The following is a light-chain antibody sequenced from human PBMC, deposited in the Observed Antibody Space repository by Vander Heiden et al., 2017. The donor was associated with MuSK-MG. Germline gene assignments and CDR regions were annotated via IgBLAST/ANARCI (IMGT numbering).Light chain of an antibody. CDR1: QSVSSY. CDR2: DAS. J-gene: IGKJ5*01. Sequence: EIVLTQSPATLSLSPGERATLSCRASQSVSSYLAWYQQKPGQAPRLLIYDASNRANGIPDRFSGSGSGTDFTLTSSSREPEDFAVYYGRQRGNWNLFGQGTRMEIK. CDR3: RQRGNWNL. V-gene: IGKV3-11*01.